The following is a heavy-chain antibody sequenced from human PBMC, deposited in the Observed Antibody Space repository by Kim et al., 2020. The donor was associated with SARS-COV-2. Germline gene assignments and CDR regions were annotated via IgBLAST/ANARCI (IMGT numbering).Heavy chain of an antibody. CDR2: INPSGGST. CDR3: ARDYYDFGRAPPLPGGYGMDV. V-gene: IGHV1-46*01. D-gene: IGHD3-3*01. Sequence: ASVKVSCKASGYTFTSYYMHWVRQAPGQGLEWMGIINPSGGSTSYAQKFQGRVTMTRDTSTSTVYMELSSLRSEDTAVYYCARDYYDFGRAPPLPGGYGMDVWGQGTTVTVSS. CDR1: GYTFTSYY. J-gene: IGHJ6*02.